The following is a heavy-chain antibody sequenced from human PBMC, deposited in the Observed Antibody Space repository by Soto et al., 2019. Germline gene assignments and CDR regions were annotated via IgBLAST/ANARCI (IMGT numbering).Heavy chain of an antibody. CDR3: ARPGVNWRTYFDY. CDR1: GGSISSSSYY. CDR2: IYYSGST. V-gene: IGHV4-39*01. J-gene: IGHJ4*02. D-gene: IGHD1-20*01. Sequence: SETLSLTCTVSGGSISSSSYYWGWIRQPPGKGLEWIGSIYYSGSTYYNRSLKSRVTISVDTSKNQFSLKLSSVTAADTAVYYCARPGVNWRTYFDYWGQGTLVTVSS.